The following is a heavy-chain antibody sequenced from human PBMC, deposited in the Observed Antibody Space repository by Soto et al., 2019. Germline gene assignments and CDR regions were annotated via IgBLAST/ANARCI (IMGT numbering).Heavy chain of an antibody. V-gene: IGHV3-11*06. J-gene: IGHJ4*02. CDR1: GFPFSDYY. D-gene: IGHD2-21*01. CDR2: ISPKSTYR. Sequence: GGSLRLSCATSGFPFSDYYMSWIRQAPGKGLEWLSHISPKSTYRNYADSVKGRFTISRDNTKSSLFLQMNSLGVEDTAVYYCARGGGGGLFEHWGQGVLVTV. CDR3: ARGGGGGLFEH.